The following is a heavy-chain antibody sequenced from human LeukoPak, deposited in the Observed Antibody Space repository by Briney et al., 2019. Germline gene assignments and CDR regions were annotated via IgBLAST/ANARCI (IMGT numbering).Heavy chain of an antibody. CDR2: IKQDGNVT. V-gene: IGHV3-7*04. CDR1: GFTFFSYW. CDR3: ARYRGGGDYDF. D-gene: IGHD4-17*01. Sequence: PGGSLRLSCAASGFTFFSYWMTWVRQAPGKGLEWVATIKQDGNVTYYLDSVNGRFTISRDNAKNSLYLQMNSLRAEDTAVYFCARYRGGGDYDFWGQGTLVTVSS. J-gene: IGHJ4*02.